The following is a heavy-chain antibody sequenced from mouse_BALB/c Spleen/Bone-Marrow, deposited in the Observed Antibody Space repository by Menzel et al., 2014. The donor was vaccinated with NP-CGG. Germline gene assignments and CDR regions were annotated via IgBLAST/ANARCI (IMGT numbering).Heavy chain of an antibody. J-gene: IGHJ4*01. D-gene: IGHD2-4*01. V-gene: IGHV2-6-7*01. Sequence: VKLVESGPGLVAPSQSLSITCTVSGFSLTGYGVSWVRQPPGKGLEWLGMIWGDGSTVYNSALKSRLSISKDNSKSQVFLEVNSLQTEDTARYYCARDSFLITRALDYWGQGTSVTVSS. CDR2: IWGDGST. CDR3: ARDSFLITRALDY. CDR1: GFSLTGYG.